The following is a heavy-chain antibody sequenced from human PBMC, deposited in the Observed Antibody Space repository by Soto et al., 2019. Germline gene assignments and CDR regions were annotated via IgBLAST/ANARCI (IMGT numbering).Heavy chain of an antibody. V-gene: IGHV3-53*01. Sequence: EVQLVESGGGLIQPGGSLRLSCAASGFTVSSKYMTWVRQAPGKGLEWVSVIYGGGTTYYADSVKGRFTISRDNSKNRLYLQMNSLRAGETAVYYCVQTTGWPGFDFWGQGTLVTVSS. J-gene: IGHJ4*02. CDR1: GFTVSSKY. D-gene: IGHD6-19*01. CDR3: VQTTGWPGFDF. CDR2: IYGGGTT.